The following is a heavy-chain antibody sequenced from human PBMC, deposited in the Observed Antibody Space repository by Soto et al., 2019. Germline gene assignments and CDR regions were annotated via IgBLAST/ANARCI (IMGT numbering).Heavy chain of an antibody. J-gene: IGHJ6*02. CDR2: ISSSSSYI. D-gene: IGHD2-15*01. CDR1: GFTFSSYS. V-gene: IGHV3-21*01. CDR3: ARESRVIAAHGMDV. Sequence: LRLSCAASGFTFSSYSMNWVRQAPGKGLEWVSSISSSSSYIYYADSVKGRFTISRDNAKNSLYLQMNSLRAEDTAVYYCARESRVIAAHGMDVWGQGTTVTVSS.